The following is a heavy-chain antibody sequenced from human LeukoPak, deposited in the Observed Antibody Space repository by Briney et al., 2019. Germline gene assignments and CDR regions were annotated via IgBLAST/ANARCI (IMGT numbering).Heavy chain of an antibody. J-gene: IGHJ4*02. V-gene: IGHV1-46*01. Sequence: ASVEVSCKASGYTFTSYYMHWVRQAPGPGLEWMGIINPSGGSTSYAQKFQGRVTMTRDTSTSTVYMELSSLRSEDTAVYYCARGQKPPQLLAPPVYWGQGTLVTVSS. CDR2: INPSGGST. D-gene: IGHD2-2*01. CDR3: ARGQKPPQLLAPPVY. CDR1: GYTFTSYY.